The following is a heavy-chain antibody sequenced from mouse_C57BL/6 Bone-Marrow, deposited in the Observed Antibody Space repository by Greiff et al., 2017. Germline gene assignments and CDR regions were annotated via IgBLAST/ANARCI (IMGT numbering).Heavy chain of an antibody. Sequence: VQLQQSGPELVKPGASVKISCKASGYTFTDYYMNWVKQRHGESLAWIGDINPNNGGPSYNQKFKGKATLTVDKSSSTAYMELRSLTAEDSAVYYCARFTTVAYGYVDVWGTGTTVTVSS. V-gene: IGHV1-26*01. D-gene: IGHD1-1*01. CDR1: GYTFTDYY. CDR2: INPNNGGP. CDR3: ARFTTVAYGYVDV. J-gene: IGHJ1*03.